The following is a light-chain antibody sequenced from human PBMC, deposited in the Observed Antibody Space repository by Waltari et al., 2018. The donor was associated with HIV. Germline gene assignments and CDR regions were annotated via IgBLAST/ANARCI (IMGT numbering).Light chain of an antibody. V-gene: IGLV3-9*01. CDR1: DLGSRH. CDR2: RDP. Sequence: SYDLTQPRSVSVALGQTARVTCGGNDLGSRHVHWYQHKPGQAPVLVIFRDPHRPPEIPARFSGSNSGNTATLTITGAQAGDEADYYCQVWVNFVYVFGPGTEVTVL. J-gene: IGLJ1*01. CDR3: QVWVNFVYV.